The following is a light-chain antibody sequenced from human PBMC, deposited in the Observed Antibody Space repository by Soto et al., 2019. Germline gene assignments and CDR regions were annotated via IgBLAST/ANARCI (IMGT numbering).Light chain of an antibody. CDR2: GAS. V-gene: IGKV1-17*01. Sequence: DIQMTQSPSSMSASVGDRVTISCRASHDMANNLDWYQQKPGKAPKRLIYGASSLQSGVPSRFSGSRSGRDFTLPIISLQPEDVATYYCLQHDTYPWTFGQGTKVEIK. CDR3: LQHDTYPWT. J-gene: IGKJ1*01. CDR1: HDMANN.